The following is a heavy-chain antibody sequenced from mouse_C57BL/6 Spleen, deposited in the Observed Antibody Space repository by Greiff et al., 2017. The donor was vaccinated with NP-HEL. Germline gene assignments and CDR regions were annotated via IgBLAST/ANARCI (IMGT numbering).Heavy chain of an antibody. CDR2: FYPGDGDT. CDR3: ERISSMYDGYPY. V-gene: IGHV1-82*01. CDR1: GYAFSSSC. Sequence: QVQLHQSGPELVKPGASVKISCKASGYAFSSSCMNWVKQRHGKGLEWIGRFYPGDGDTNYNGKFKGKATLTADKSSSTVYMQLSSLTSDDSAVYFGERISSMYDGYPYWGQGTLVTVSA. D-gene: IGHD2-3*01. J-gene: IGHJ3*01.